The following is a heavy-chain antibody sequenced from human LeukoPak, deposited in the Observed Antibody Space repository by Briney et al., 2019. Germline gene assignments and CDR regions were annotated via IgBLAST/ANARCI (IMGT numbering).Heavy chain of an antibody. CDR3: ARLAPPRGVQQLMDY. D-gene: IGHD6-13*01. J-gene: IGHJ4*02. CDR1: GGSISGADYY. Sequence: SQTLSLTCTVSGGSISGADYYWRWIRQPPGQGLEWIGYIYYSGSTYYNPSLKSRVTISVDTSKNQFSLNLSSVTAADTAVYYCARLAPPRGVQQLMDYWGQGTLVTVSS. V-gene: IGHV4-30-4*08. CDR2: IYYSGST.